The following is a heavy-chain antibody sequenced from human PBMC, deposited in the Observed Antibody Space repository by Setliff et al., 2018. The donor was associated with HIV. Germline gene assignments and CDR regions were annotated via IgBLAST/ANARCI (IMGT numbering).Heavy chain of an antibody. CDR3: AITIVGVTTEMY. CDR1: GGSFTDFY. CDR2: ITHSGST. Sequence: SETLSLTCAVYGGSFTDFYWTFIRQSPGKGLEWIGEITHSGSTTYDPSLKSRITVSVDTSKNQFSLKLTSVTAADMGVYYCAITIVGVTTEMYWGQGTLVTVSS. V-gene: IGHV4-34*01. J-gene: IGHJ4*02. D-gene: IGHD2-21*02.